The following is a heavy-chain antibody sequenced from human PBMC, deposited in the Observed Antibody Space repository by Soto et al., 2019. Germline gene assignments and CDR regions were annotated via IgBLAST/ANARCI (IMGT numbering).Heavy chain of an antibody. CDR3: ARHFVAVVIKGWGY. V-gene: IGHV4-39*01. CDR1: GASLDRSNYY. CDR2: TYYNGNA. J-gene: IGHJ4*01. D-gene: IGHD3-22*01. Sequence: SETLSLTCNVSGASLDRSNYYWDWIRQSPGKGLEWIGTTYYNGNAYYNPSLRSRVTMSVDTSKNQFSLKLMSVTAADTAVYYCARHFVAVVIKGWGYW.